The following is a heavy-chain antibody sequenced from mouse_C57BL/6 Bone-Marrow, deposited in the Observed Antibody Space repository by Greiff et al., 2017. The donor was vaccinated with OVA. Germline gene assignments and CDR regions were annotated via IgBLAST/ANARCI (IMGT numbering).Heavy chain of an antibody. J-gene: IGHJ4*01. CDR2: IDPENGDT. D-gene: IGHD2-5*01. CDR3: TTYYSNYEGYAMDY. V-gene: IGHV14-4*01. Sequence: EVQLQQSGAELVRPGASVKLSCTASGFNIKDDYMHWVKQRPEQGLAWIGWIDPENGDTEYASKFQGKATITADTSSNTAYLQLSSLTSEDTAVYYCTTYYSNYEGYAMDYWGQGTSVTVSS. CDR1: GFNIKDDY.